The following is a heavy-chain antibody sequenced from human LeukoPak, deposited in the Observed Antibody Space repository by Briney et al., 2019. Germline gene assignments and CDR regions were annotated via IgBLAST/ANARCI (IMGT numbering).Heavy chain of an antibody. D-gene: IGHD4-17*01. CDR2: ISSSSSYI. Sequence: GGSLRLSCAASGFTFSSYSMNWVRQAPGKGLEWVSSISSSSSYIYYADSVKGRFTISRDNAKNSLYLQMNSLRAEDTAAYYCARGSSGDYKNFDYWGQGTLVTVSS. CDR1: GFTFSSYS. J-gene: IGHJ4*02. CDR3: ARGSSGDYKNFDY. V-gene: IGHV3-21*01.